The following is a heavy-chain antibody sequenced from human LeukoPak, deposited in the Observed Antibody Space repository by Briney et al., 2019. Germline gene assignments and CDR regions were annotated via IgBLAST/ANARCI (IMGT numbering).Heavy chain of an antibody. Sequence: SETLSLTCTVSGGSISGGYWSWIRQPPGRGLEWIGYVYTSGSTNYNPSLKSRVTISVDTSKSQFALKLSSVTAADTAVYYCAGQHGYDYGLSVWGQGTLVTVSS. J-gene: IGHJ4*02. V-gene: IGHV4-4*09. CDR3: AGQHGYDYGLSV. CDR2: VYTSGST. D-gene: IGHD5-18*01. CDR1: GGSISGGY.